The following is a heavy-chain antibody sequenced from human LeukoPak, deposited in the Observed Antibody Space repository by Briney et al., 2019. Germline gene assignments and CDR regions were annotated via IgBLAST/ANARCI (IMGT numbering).Heavy chain of an antibody. V-gene: IGHV4-34*01. D-gene: IGHD6-6*01. CDR1: GGSFRGYY. CDR2: IDDSGDT. J-gene: IGHJ6*03. Sequence: SETLSLTCAVYGGSFRGYYWTWVRQSAGKGLECIGRIDDSGDTKYNPSLKSRVTISVDTSKTQFSLKLTSVTAADTAVYYCARERKAPVTLTVPLSRPKRGGYMDVWGTGTTVAVSS. CDR3: ARERKAPVTLTVPLSRPKRGGYMDV.